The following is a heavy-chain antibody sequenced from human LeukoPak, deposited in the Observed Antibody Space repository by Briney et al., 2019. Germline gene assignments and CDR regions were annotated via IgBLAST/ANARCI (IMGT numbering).Heavy chain of an antibody. CDR1: GFTFSDYY. J-gene: IGHJ6*04. Sequence: PGGSLRLSCAASGFTFSDYYMNWIRQAPGKGLEWVSYISSSANTIYYTDSLKGRFTISRDNAKNSLYLQMNSLRAEDTAVYYCAELGITMIGGVWGKGTTVTISS. D-gene: IGHD3-10*02. CDR2: ISSSANTI. CDR3: AELGITMIGGV. V-gene: IGHV3-11*04.